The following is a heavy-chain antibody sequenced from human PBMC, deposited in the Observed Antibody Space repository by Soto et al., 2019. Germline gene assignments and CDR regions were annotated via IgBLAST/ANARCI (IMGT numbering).Heavy chain of an antibody. J-gene: IGHJ4*02. CDR1: GFTFSSYA. Sequence: EVQLLESGGGLVKPGGSLRLSCAASGFTFSSYAMNWVHQAPGKGLEWVSSISGLGGSRYYADSVKGRFTISRDNSKKKLYLQMSSLRADATAVYYCAKDLTGDEDSWGQGTLVTVSS. V-gene: IGHV3-23*01. CDR3: AKDLTGDEDS. CDR2: ISGLGGSR. D-gene: IGHD7-27*01.